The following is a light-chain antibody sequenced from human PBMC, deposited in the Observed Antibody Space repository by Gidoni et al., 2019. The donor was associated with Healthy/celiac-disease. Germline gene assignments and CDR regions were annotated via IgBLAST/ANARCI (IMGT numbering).Light chain of an antibody. CDR3: QSYDSSLSGPRV. CDR2: GNS. V-gene: IGLV1-40*01. J-gene: IGLJ3*02. CDR1: SSNIGAGYD. Sequence: HSVLTQPPSVSGAPGPRVTISCTVSSSNIGAGYDVHWYQQLPGTAPKLLIYGNSNRPSGVPDRFSGSKSGTSASLAITGLQDEDEADYYCQSYDSSLSGPRVFGGGTKLTVL.